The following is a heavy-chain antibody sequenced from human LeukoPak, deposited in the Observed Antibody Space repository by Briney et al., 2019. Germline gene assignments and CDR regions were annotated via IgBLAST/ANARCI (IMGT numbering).Heavy chain of an antibody. D-gene: IGHD4-23*01. Sequence: ASVKVSCKASGYTFTSYALHWVRQAPGQRLEWMGWINAGNGNTKYSQKFQGRVTITRDTSASTAYMELSSLRSEDTAVYYCARGGHTVVRIAYFDYWGQGTLVTVSS. CDR1: GYTFTSYA. V-gene: IGHV1-3*01. CDR3: ARGGHTVVRIAYFDY. CDR2: INAGNGNT. J-gene: IGHJ4*02.